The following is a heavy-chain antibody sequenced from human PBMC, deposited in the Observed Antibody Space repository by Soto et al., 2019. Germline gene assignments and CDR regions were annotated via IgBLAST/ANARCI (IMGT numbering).Heavy chain of an antibody. J-gene: IGHJ6*02. D-gene: IGHD6-19*01. CDR3: AKGVSAVAGPMDV. Sequence: EEQLLESGGGLVQPGGSLRLSCAASGFTFSSSAMSWVRQAPGKGLEWVSSISGGSVSTYYADSVKGRFTISRDNSKNTLYVEMNSLRAEDTALYYCAKGVSAVAGPMDVWGQGTTVTVSS. V-gene: IGHV3-23*01. CDR1: GFTFSSSA. CDR2: ISGGSVST.